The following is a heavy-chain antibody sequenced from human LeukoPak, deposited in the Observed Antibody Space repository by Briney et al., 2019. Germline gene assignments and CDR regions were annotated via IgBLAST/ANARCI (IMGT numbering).Heavy chain of an antibody. V-gene: IGHV4-31*03. D-gene: IGHD3-10*01. J-gene: IGHJ5*02. CDR1: GGSISSGGYY. CDR3: ARASYGSGSLYWFDP. Sequence: TLSLTCTVSGGSISSGGYYWSWIRQHPGKGLEWIGYIYYSGSTYYNPSLKSRVTISVDTSKNQFSLKLSSVTAADTAVYYCARASYGSGSLYWFDPWGQGTLVTVSS. CDR2: IYYSGST.